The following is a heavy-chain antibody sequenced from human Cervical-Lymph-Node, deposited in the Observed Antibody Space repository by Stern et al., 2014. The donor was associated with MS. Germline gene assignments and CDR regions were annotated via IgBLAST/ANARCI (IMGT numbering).Heavy chain of an antibody. J-gene: IGHJ2*01. CDR1: GDSISGSTDW. V-gene: IGHV4-4*02. CDR3: ARVKWYFDL. CDR2: VHHRGTP. D-gene: IGHD2-21*01. Sequence: QVQLQESGPGLVRPSGTLSLTCGVSGDSISGSTDWWSWVRQPPGKGLEWIGEVHHRGTPNSTPSLKSRVTIPVDTANNHFSLNLNSVTAADTADYYCARVKWYFDLWGRGTLVTVSS.